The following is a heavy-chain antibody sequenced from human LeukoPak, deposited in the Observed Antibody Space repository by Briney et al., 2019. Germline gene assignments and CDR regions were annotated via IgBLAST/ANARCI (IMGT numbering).Heavy chain of an antibody. Sequence: GASVKVSCKASGGTFSSYAISWVRQAPGQGLEWMGRIIPILGIANYAQKFQGRVTITADKSTSTAYMELSSLRSEDTAVYYCAKAGYAPYYGMDVWGQGTTVTVS. V-gene: IGHV1-69*04. D-gene: IGHD5-12*01. CDR3: AKAGYAPYYGMDV. CDR1: GGTFSSYA. J-gene: IGHJ6*02. CDR2: IIPILGIA.